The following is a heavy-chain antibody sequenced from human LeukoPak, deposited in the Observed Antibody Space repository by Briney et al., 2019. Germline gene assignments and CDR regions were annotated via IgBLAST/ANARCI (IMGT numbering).Heavy chain of an antibody. CDR3: ARGWVSSRGYYYYYYMDV. J-gene: IGHJ6*03. D-gene: IGHD3-16*01. CDR2: ISAYNGNT. V-gene: IGHV1-18*01. Sequence: ASVKVSCKASGYTFTSYGISWVRQAPGQGLEWMGWISAYNGNTNCAQKLQGRVTMTTDTSTSTAYMELRSLRAEDTAVYYCARGWVSSRGYYYYYYMDVWGKGTTVTVSS. CDR1: GYTFTSYG.